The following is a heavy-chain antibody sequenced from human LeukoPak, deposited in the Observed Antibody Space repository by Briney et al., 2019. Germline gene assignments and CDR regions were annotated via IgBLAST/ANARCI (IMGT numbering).Heavy chain of an antibody. Sequence: ASVTVSCKVSGYTLTELSMHWVRQAPGKGLEWMGGFDPEDGETIYAQKFQGRVTMTEDTSTDTAYMELSSLRSEDTAVYYCARDGTSSIAAPNWFDPWGQGTLVTVSS. CDR1: GYTLTELS. D-gene: IGHD6-6*01. J-gene: IGHJ5*02. CDR2: FDPEDGET. V-gene: IGHV1-24*01. CDR3: ARDGTSSIAAPNWFDP.